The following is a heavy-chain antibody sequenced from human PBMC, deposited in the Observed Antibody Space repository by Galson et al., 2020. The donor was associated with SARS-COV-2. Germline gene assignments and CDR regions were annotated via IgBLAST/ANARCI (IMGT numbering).Heavy chain of an antibody. CDR2: IYWNDDK. J-gene: IGHJ4*02. V-gene: IGHV2-5*01. Sequence: SGPTLVKPTQTLTLTCTFSGFSLSTSGVGVGWIRQPPGKALEWLALIYWNDDKRYSPSLKSRLTITKDTSKNQVVLTMTNMDPVDTATYYCTHCLNYGEWLLSGYWGQGTLVTVSS. CDR1: GFSLSTSGVG. D-gene: IGHD3-3*01. CDR3: THCLNYGEWLLSGY.